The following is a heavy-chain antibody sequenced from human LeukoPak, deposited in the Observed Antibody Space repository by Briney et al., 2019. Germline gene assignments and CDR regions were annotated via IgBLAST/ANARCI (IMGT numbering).Heavy chain of an antibody. CDR1: GGSISSSSYY. Sequence: PSETLSLTCTVSGGSISSSSYYWGWIRQPPGTGQEWIGSIYYSGSTYYNPSLKSRVTISVDTSKNQFSLKLSSVTAADTAVYYCARQLLNYYDSSGYIGPWGQGTLVTVSS. CDR2: IYYSGST. D-gene: IGHD3-22*01. CDR3: ARQLLNYYDSSGYIGP. V-gene: IGHV4-39*01. J-gene: IGHJ5*02.